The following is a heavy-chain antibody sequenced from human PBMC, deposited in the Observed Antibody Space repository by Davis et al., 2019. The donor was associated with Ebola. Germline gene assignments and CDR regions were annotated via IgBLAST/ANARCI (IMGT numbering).Heavy chain of an antibody. CDR2: INPNDGRT. J-gene: IGHJ3*02. D-gene: IGHD5-12*01. CDR3: TTPGGQDSGYDVFDI. CDR1: GYTFTNYY. Sequence: AASVKVSCKDSGYTFTNYYMHWVRQAPGQGLEWMGMINPNDGRTTYAQKFPGRVTVTRDTSTTTVYMDLSSLRSEDTALYYCTTPGGQDSGYDVFDIWGQGTMVTVSS. V-gene: IGHV1-46*03.